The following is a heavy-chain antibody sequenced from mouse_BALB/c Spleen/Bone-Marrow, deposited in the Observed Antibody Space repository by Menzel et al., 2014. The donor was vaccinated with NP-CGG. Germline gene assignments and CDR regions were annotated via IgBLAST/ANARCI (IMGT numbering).Heavy chain of an antibody. V-gene: IGHV1-20*02. CDR2: INPYNGDT. J-gene: IGHJ3*01. CDR1: GYSFTGYF. Sequence: EVQLQQSGPELVKPGASVKISCKASGYSFTGYFTNWVMQSHGKSLEWIGRINPYNGDTFYNQKFKGKATLTVDKSSSTAHMELRSLASEDSAVYYCARSGDYEGFAYWGQGTLVTVSA. D-gene: IGHD2-4*01. CDR3: ARSGDYEGFAY.